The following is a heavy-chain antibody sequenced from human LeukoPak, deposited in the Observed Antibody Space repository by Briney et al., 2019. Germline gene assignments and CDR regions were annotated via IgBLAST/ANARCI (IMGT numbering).Heavy chain of an antibody. Sequence: SETLSLTCAVYGGSFSGYYWSWLRQPPGKGLEWIGEINHSGSTNYNPSLKSRVTISVDTSKNQFSLKLSSVTAADTAVYYCARAHYDSSGYSLHFDYWGQGTLVTVSS. CDR3: ARAHYDSSGYSLHFDY. J-gene: IGHJ4*02. CDR1: GGSFSGYY. CDR2: INHSGST. D-gene: IGHD3-22*01. V-gene: IGHV4-34*01.